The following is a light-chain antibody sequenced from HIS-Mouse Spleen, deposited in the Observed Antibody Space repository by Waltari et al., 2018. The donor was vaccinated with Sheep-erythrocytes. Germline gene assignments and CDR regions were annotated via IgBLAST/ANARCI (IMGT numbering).Light chain of an antibody. CDR3: YSTDSSGNGV. V-gene: IGLV3-10*01. CDR1: ALPKIY. J-gene: IGLJ2*01. Sequence: SYELTQPPSVSVSPGQTARITCSGDALPKIYAYWYQQKSGQAPVLVIYEDSKRPSGIPERFSGSSSGTMATLTISGAQVEDEADYYCYSTDSSGNGVFGGGTKLTVL. CDR2: EDS.